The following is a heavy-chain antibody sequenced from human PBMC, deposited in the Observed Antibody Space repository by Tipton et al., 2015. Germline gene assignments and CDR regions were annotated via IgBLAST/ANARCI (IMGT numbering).Heavy chain of an antibody. CDR2: IIPIFGSG. D-gene: IGHD1-20*01. Sequence: VQSGPEVKKPGSSVKVSCKASGGNFSRHEISWVRQAPGQGLEWMGGIIPIFGSGIYSQKFLGRLSITADESTSTAYMELSNLRSEDTAMYYCAREKGGYDIYNWNEKEASDYWGQGTLVTVSS. CDR1: GGNFSRHE. J-gene: IGHJ4*02. CDR3: AREKGGYDIYNWNEKEASDY. V-gene: IGHV1-69*01.